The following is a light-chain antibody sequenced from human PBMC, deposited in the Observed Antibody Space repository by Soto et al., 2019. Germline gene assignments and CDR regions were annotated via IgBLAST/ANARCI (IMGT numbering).Light chain of an antibody. CDR2: GVS. V-gene: IGKV3-20*01. CDR1: QAVISGY. CDR3: QQYGVPPFN. Sequence: EIVLTQSPGALSLSPGEGATLSCRASQAVISGYLAWYQQKPGQDPRLLMYGVSSRPTGISERFSGSGSGTEFTLTITRLEPEDFALYYCQQYGVPPFNFGQGTKLQIK. J-gene: IGKJ2*01.